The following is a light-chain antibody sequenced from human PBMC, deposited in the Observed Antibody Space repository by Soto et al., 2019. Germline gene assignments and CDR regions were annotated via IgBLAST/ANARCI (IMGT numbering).Light chain of an antibody. V-gene: IGLV1-36*01. CDR3: AAWDDSLHGYV. J-gene: IGLJ1*01. Sequence: QSVLTQPPSVSEAPRQRVTISCSGSSSNIGNNAVNWYQQLPGKAPKLLIYYDDLLPSGVSDRFSGSKSGTSASLAISGLQSEDEADYYCAAWDDSLHGYVFATGTKLTVL. CDR2: YDD. CDR1: SSNIGNNA.